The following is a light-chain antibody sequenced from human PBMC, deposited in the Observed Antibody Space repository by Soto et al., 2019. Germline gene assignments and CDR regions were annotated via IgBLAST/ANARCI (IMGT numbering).Light chain of an antibody. CDR2: GNS. Sequence: QAVVTQPPSVSGAPGQRVTISCTGSSSNIGTGYDVHWYQHLPGTAPKLLIYGNSNRPSGVPDRFSGSKSGTSASLAITGLQAEDEADYYCQSYDISLSGVVFGGGTKLTVL. CDR3: QSYDISLSGVV. CDR1: SSNIGTGYD. V-gene: IGLV1-40*01. J-gene: IGLJ2*01.